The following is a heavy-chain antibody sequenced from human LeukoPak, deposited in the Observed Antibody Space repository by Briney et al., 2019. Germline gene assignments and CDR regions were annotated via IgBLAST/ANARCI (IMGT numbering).Heavy chain of an antibody. V-gene: IGHV1-2*02. CDR3: ARGLYCSGGSCYPPKYYFDY. Sequence: GASVKVPCKASGYTFTGYYMHWVRQAPGQGLEWMGWINPNSGGTNYAQKFQGRVTMTRDTSISTAYMELSRLRSDDTAVYYCARGLYCSGGSCYPPKYYFDYWGQGTLVTVSS. D-gene: IGHD2-15*01. CDR1: GYTFTGYY. CDR2: INPNSGGT. J-gene: IGHJ4*02.